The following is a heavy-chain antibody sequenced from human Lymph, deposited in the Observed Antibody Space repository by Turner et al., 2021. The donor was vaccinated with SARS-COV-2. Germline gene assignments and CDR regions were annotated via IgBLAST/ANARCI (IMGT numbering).Heavy chain of an antibody. V-gene: IGHV3-21*02. CDR3: ARGGRPPWQWLGLGNFDY. CDR1: GFTFSSYS. Sequence: EVQLVESGGGLVKPGGSLRLSCAASGFTFSSYSMNWVRQAPGKGLEGVSFSSGSSSYIYYEDSVKGRFTISRDNAKNSLYLQMNSLRAEDTAVYYCARGGRPPWQWLGLGNFDYWGQGTLVTVSS. D-gene: IGHD6-19*01. CDR2: SSGSSSYI. J-gene: IGHJ4*02.